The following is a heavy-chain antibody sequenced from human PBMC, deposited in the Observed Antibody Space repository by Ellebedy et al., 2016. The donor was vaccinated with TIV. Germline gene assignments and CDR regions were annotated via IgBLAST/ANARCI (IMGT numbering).Heavy chain of an antibody. D-gene: IGHD5-12*01. V-gene: IGHV1-2*02. Sequence: ASVKVSXKTSRYSFTDYYMHWVRQAPGQGLEWMGWIRPKSGDTHHAHKFQGRVTLTRDTSITTAYMELSRLTSDDTAVYYCARVGAAGYSSAGVDIWGQGTMVIISS. J-gene: IGHJ3*02. CDR2: IRPKSGDT. CDR1: RYSFTDYY. CDR3: ARVGAAGYSSAGVDI.